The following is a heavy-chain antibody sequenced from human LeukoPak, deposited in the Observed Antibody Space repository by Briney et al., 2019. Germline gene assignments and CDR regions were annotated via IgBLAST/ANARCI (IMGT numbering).Heavy chain of an antibody. CDR2: ISTSSSYI. D-gene: IGHD7-27*01. CDR1: GFTFNRYS. V-gene: IGHV3-21*01. Sequence: GGSLRLSCAASGFTFNRYSMNWVRQAPGEGLAWVSSISTSSSYIYYADSVRGRFTISRDNARNSLYLQMNSLRAEDTAVYYCAREEGGKLGIDYYFDYWGQGTLVTVSS. CDR3: AREEGGKLGIDYYFDY. J-gene: IGHJ4*02.